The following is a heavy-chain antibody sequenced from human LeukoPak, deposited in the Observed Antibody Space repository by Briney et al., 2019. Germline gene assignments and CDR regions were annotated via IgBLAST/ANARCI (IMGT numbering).Heavy chain of an antibody. CDR3: ARVSSWYVRYYYMDV. J-gene: IGHJ6*03. CDR2: INHSGST. D-gene: IGHD6-13*01. CDR1: GGSFSGYY. Sequence: SETLSLTCAAYGGSFSGYYWSWIRQPPGKGLEWIGEINHSGSTNYNPSLKSRVTISVDTSKNQFSLKLSFVTAADTAVYYCARVSSWYVRYYYMDVWGKGTTVTVSS. V-gene: IGHV4-34*01.